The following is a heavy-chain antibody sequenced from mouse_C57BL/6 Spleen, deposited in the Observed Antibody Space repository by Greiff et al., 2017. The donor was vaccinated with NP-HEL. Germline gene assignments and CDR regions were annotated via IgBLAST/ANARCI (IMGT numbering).Heavy chain of an antibody. CDR3: TGGSSVYYYAMDY. Sequence: EVKLMESGGGLVQPGGSMKLSCVASGFTFSNYWMNWVRQSPEKGLEWVAQIRLKSDNYATHYAESVKGRFTISRDDSKSSVYLQMNNLRAEDTGIYYCTGGSSVYYYAMDYWGQGTSVTVSS. CDR1: GFTFSNYW. J-gene: IGHJ4*01. V-gene: IGHV6-3*01. D-gene: IGHD1-1*01. CDR2: IRLKSDNYAT.